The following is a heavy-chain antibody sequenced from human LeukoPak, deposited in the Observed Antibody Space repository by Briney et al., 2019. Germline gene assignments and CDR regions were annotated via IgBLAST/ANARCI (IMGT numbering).Heavy chain of an antibody. D-gene: IGHD1-26*01. V-gene: IGHV3-74*01. CDR3: ARGSVGATPLFES. Sequence: PGGSLRLSCAASGFTFSSYWMHWVRQAPGKGLVWVSRINTDGSSTSYADSVKGRFTISRDNAKNTLYLQMNSLRAEDTAVYYCARGSVGATPLFESWGQGTLVTVSS. CDR1: GFTFSSYW. J-gene: IGHJ4*02. CDR2: INTDGSST.